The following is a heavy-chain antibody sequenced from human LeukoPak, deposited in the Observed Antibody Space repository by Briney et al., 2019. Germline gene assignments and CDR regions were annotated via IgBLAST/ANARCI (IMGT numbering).Heavy chain of an antibody. V-gene: IGHV3-21*01. CDR3: ARDGSGWSRDY. J-gene: IGHJ4*01. CDR2: ISSNSSYI. Sequence: ETLSLTCAVYGGSFSGYYWSWIRQPPGKGLEWVSSISSNSSYIYYADSVKGRFTISRDNAKNSVFLQMDSLRDEDTGVYYCARDGSGWSRDYWGHGTLVTVSS. CDR1: GGSFSGYY. D-gene: IGHD6-19*01.